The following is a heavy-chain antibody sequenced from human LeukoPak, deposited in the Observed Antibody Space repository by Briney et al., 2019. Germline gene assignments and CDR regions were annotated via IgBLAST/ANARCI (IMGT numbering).Heavy chain of an antibody. V-gene: IGHV3-23*01. Sequence: PGGSLRLSCAASGVTFSKHAMSWVRQAPGKGLVWVSGITGHGGSTYHAESVKGRFTISRDNYKNTLYLEMNSLRAEDTAVYFCATRPASENYYAVYDYWGPGTLVTVSS. CDR2: ITGHGGST. D-gene: IGHD1-26*01. J-gene: IGHJ4*01. CDR1: GVTFSKHA. CDR3: ATRPASENYYAVYDY.